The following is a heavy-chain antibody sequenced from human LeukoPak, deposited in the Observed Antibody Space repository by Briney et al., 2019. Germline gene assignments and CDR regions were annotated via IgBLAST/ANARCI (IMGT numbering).Heavy chain of an antibody. Sequence: ASVKVSCKASGYTFTGYYMHWVRQAPGQGLEWMGWINPNSGGTNYAQTFQGRVTMTRDNSNSTAYMEMNRLRSHDTAVYYRARDEPRLEFDYWGEGTLVTVSS. CDR3: ARDEPRLEFDY. V-gene: IGHV1-2*02. CDR2: INPNSGGT. CDR1: GYTFTGYY. J-gene: IGHJ4*02. D-gene: IGHD6-25*01.